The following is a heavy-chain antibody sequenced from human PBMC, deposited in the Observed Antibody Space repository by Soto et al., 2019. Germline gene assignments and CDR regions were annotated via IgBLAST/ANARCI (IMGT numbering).Heavy chain of an antibody. V-gene: IGHV3-30*04. CDR2: ISRDGSNK. CDR3: ARSRNSAVADSFDF. Sequence: GGSLRLSCAASGFTFSRYAIHWVRQAPGKGLEWVAVISRDGSNKYYVDSEKGRFTISRDNSKNTLYLQMNSLRDEDTAVYYCARSRNSAVADSFDFWGQGTLVTVSS. CDR1: GFTFSRYA. D-gene: IGHD3-10*01. J-gene: IGHJ4*02.